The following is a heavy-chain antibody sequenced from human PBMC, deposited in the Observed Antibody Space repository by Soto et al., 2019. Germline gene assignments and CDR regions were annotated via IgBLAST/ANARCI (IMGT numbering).Heavy chain of an antibody. V-gene: IGHV1-69*13. CDR1: GGTFSSYA. Sequence: SVKVSCKASGGTFSSYAISWVRQAPGQGLEWMGGIIPIFGTANYAQKFQGRVTITADESTSTAYMELSSLRSEDTAVYYCASSSSWVNPYYYYYGMDVWGQGTTVTVSS. CDR3: ASSSSWVNPYYYYYGMDV. D-gene: IGHD6-13*01. CDR2: IIPIFGTA. J-gene: IGHJ6*02.